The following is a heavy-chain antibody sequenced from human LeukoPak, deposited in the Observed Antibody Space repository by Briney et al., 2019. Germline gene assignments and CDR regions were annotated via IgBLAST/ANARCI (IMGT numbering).Heavy chain of an antibody. CDR2: IYYSGST. CDR1: GGSISSYY. D-gene: IGHD3-3*01. V-gene: IGHV4-59*01. CDR3: ARGRPYYDFWSGSSNYYYYYYMDV. Sequence: SETLSLTCTVSGGSISSYYWSWIRQPPGKGLEWIGYIYYSGSTNYNPSLKSRVTISVDTSKNQFSLKLSSVTAADTAVYYCARGRPYYDFWSGSSNYYYYYYMDVWGKGTTVTVSS. J-gene: IGHJ6*03.